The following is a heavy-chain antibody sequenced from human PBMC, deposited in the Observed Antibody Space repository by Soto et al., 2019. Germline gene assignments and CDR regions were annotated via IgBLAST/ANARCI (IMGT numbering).Heavy chain of an antibody. D-gene: IGHD3-22*01. J-gene: IGHJ4*02. Sequence: ASVKVSCKASGGTFSSYTISWVRQAPGQGLEWMGRIIPILGIANYAQKFQGRVTMTRDTSTSTVYMELSSLTSEDTAIYYCARTTYYYDSSGQNYYFAYWGQGTLVTVSS. CDR1: GGTFSSYT. CDR2: IIPILGIA. CDR3: ARTTYYYDSSGQNYYFAY. V-gene: IGHV1-69*02.